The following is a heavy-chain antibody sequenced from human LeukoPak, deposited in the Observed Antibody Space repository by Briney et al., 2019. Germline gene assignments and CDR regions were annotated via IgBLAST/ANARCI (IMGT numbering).Heavy chain of an antibody. Sequence: GGSLRLSCAASGFSVSNNYMSWVRQAPGKGLEWVSVIYSGGSTYYAESVKGRFTISRDNLKNTLFLQMNFLRADDTAVYYCARDLRWDAFDIWGQGTMVTVSS. J-gene: IGHJ3*02. CDR1: GFSVSNNY. CDR3: ARDLRWDAFDI. D-gene: IGHD6-13*01. CDR2: IYSGGST. V-gene: IGHV3-66*01.